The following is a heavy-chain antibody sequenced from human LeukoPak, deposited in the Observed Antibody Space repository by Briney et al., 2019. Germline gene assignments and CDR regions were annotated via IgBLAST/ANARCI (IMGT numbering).Heavy chain of an antibody. CDR1: GGSITNYY. Sequence: SETLSLTCTASGGSITNYYWSWIRQPPGKGLEWIGYLYYTGSTNYNPSLKSRVTISADMSKNQFSLKLRSMTAADTAVYYCARHGSGYSSVFDYWGQGTLVTVSS. V-gene: IGHV4-59*08. CDR3: ARHGSGYSSVFDY. D-gene: IGHD6-19*01. CDR2: LYYTGST. J-gene: IGHJ4*02.